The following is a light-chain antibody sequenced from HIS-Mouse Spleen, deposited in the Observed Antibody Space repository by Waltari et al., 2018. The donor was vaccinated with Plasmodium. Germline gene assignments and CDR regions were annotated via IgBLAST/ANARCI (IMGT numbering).Light chain of an antibody. V-gene: IGLV2-14*03. CDR1: SSDVGGYNY. CDR3: SSYTSSSTLNYV. CDR2: DVS. J-gene: IGLJ1*01. Sequence: QSALTQPASVSGSPGQSITISCTGTSSDVGGYNYVSWYQQHPGKAPKLMIYDVSNRPSGVSKRFSGSKSGNTASRTISGLQAEDEAEYYCSSYTSSSTLNYVFGTGTKVTVL.